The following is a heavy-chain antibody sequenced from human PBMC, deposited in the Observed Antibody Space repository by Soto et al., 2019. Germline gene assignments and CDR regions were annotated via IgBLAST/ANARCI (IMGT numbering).Heavy chain of an antibody. CDR3: ARGLNEYPYYFDY. V-gene: IGHV4-59*01. CDR2: ISCTGST. Sequence: PSETLSLTCTVSGDSISIYYWGWIRQPPGKGLECIGYISCTGSTNYSPSLKSRLTISVDTSKNQFSLNLRSVTAADTAVYYCARGLNEYPYYFDYWGQGALVTVSS. J-gene: IGHJ4*02. CDR1: GDSISIYY. D-gene: IGHD6-6*01.